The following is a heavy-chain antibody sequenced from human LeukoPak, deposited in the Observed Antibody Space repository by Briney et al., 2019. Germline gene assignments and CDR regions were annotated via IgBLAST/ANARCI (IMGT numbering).Heavy chain of an antibody. CDR1: GYTFTVYY. J-gene: IGHJ6*02. D-gene: IGHD4-11*01. V-gene: IGHV1-2*02. Sequence: VASVKVSFKASGYTFTVYYMHWVRQAPGQGLEWMGWINPNSGGTNYAQKFQGRVTMTRDTSISTAYMELSRLRSDDTAVYYCARDLTVTTQPKPHYGMDVWGQGTTVTVSS. CDR2: INPNSGGT. CDR3: ARDLTVTTQPKPHYGMDV.